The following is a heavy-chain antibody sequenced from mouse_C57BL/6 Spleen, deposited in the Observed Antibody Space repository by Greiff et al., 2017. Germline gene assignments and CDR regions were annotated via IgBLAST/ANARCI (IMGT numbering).Heavy chain of an antibody. CDR2: INPNNGGT. CDR3: ARRDGSSSFDY. J-gene: IGHJ2*01. V-gene: IGHV1-18*01. Sequence: EVQLQQSGPELVKPGASVKIPCKASGYTFTAYNMDWVKQSHGKSLEWIGDINPNNGGTIYNQKFKGKATLTVDKSSSPAYMELRSLTSEDTAVFYCARRDGSSSFDYWGQGTTLTVSS. CDR1: GYTFTAYN. D-gene: IGHD1-1*01.